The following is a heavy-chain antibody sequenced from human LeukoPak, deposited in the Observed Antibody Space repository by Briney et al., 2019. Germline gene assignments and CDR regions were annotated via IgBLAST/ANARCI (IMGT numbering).Heavy chain of an antibody. CDR1: GYTFTSYD. CDR2: INPSGGST. Sequence: ASVKVSCKASGYTFTSYDINWVRQATGQGLEWMGIINPSGGSTSYAQKFQGRVTMTRDMSTSTVYMELSSLRSEDTAVYYCARGRDEWLVREYFDYWGQGTLVTVSS. J-gene: IGHJ4*02. CDR3: ARGRDEWLVREYFDY. D-gene: IGHD6-19*01. V-gene: IGHV1-46*01.